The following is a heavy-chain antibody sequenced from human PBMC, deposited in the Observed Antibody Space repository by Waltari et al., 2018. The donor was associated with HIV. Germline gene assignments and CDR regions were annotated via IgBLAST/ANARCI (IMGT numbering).Heavy chain of an antibody. CDR3: AREKPRHYEYGMDV. V-gene: IGHV3-30*04. CDR2: ISYDGSNK. Sequence: QVQLVESGGGVVQPGRSLRLSCAASGFTFSSYAMHWVRQAPGKGLEWVAVISYDGSNKYYADSVKGRFTISRDNSKNTLYLQMNSLRAEDTAVYYCAREKPRHYEYGMDVWGQGTTVTVSS. CDR1: GFTFSSYA. J-gene: IGHJ6*02.